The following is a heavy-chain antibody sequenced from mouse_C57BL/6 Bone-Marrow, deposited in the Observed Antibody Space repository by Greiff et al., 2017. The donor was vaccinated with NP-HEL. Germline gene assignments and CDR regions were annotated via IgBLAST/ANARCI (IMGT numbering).Heavy chain of an antibody. CDR1: GFTFSSYG. V-gene: IGHV5-6*01. D-gene: IGHD1-1*01. CDR3: ARDYYYGSSYDAMDY. J-gene: IGHJ4*01. CDR2: ISSGGSYT. Sequence: EVQLVESGGDLVKPGGSLKLSCAASGFTFSSYGMSWVRQTPDKRLEWVATISSGGSYTYYPDSVKGRFTISRDNAKNTLYLQMSSLKSEDTAMYYCARDYYYGSSYDAMDYWGQGTSVTVSS.